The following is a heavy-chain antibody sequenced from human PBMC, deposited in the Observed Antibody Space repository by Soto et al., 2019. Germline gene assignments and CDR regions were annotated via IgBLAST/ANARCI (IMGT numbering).Heavy chain of an antibody. CDR1: GYTFTSYG. D-gene: IGHD3-22*01. V-gene: IGHV1-18*01. CDR3: ANGYSYDSTGYYPGWFDP. CDR2: ISAYNGNT. J-gene: IGHJ5*02. Sequence: ASVKVSCKASGYTFTSYGISWVRQAPGQGLEWMGWISAYNGNTNYAQKLQGRVTMTTDTSTSTAYMELRSLRSDDTAVYYCANGYSYDSTGYYPGWFDPWGQGTLVTVSS.